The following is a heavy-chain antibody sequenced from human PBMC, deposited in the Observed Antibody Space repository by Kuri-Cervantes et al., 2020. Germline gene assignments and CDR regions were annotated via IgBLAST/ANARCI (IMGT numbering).Heavy chain of an antibody. V-gene: IGHV1-69*05. Sequence: SVKVSCKASGGTLSNYPISWVRQAPGQGLEWMGGIIPLIGTANYAQKFQGRVTISMDESTSTAYMELTSLRSEDTAVYYCAREGDTAVDTNWFDPWGQGTLVTVSS. D-gene: IGHD5-18*01. CDR1: GGTLSNYP. J-gene: IGHJ5*02. CDR3: AREGDTAVDTNWFDP. CDR2: IIPLIGTA.